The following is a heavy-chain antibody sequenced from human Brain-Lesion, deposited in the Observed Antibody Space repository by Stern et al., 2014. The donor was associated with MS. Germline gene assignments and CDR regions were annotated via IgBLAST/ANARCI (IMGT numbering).Heavy chain of an antibody. Sequence: VQLVESGGDLVQPGGSLRLTCAASGFIVSGNYMSWVRQAPGKGLEWVSVIYSGGDTKYGDSVKGRFIISRDTSKNELYLQMNSLRPEDTAVYYCARNGGWYGSGYFDNWGLGTLVTVSS. CDR3: ARNGGWYGSGYFDN. CDR1: GFIVSGNY. CDR2: IYSGGDT. D-gene: IGHD6-19*01. J-gene: IGHJ4*01. V-gene: IGHV3-66*02.